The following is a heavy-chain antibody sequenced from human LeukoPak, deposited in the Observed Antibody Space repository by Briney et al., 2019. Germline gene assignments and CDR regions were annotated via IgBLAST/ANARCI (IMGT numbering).Heavy chain of an antibody. D-gene: IGHD3-9*01. J-gene: IGHJ3*02. V-gene: IGHV3-7*01. Sequence: GGSLRLSCAASGFTFSSYWMSWVRQAPGKGLEWGANIKQDGSEKYYVDSVKGRFTIYRDNDKKSLYLQMNRLRAEDTAVCYCARTRRQYYDILTGYDLDAFDIWGQGTMVTVSS. CDR1: GFTFSSYW. CDR2: IKQDGSEK. CDR3: ARTRRQYYDILTGYDLDAFDI.